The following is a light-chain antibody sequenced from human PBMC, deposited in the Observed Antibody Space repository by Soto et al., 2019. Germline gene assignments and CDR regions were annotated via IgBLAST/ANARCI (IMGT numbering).Light chain of an antibody. V-gene: IGLV2-14*01. Sequence: QSVLTQPASVSGSPGQSITISCTGTSSDVGGYNYVSWYQQHTGKAPKLMIYDVSNRPSGVSNRFSGSKSGNTASRTISGLQAEDEADYYCSSYTSSSTLVFGGGTKLTVL. CDR1: SSDVGGYNY. CDR2: DVS. J-gene: IGLJ3*02. CDR3: SSYTSSSTLV.